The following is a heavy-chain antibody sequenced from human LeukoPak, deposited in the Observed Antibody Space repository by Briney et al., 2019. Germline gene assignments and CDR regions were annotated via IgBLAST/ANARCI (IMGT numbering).Heavy chain of an antibody. Sequence: PSETLSLTCAVYGGSFSGYYWSWIRQPPGKGLEWIGEINHSGSTNYNPSLKSRVTISVDTSKNQFSLKLSSVTAADTAVYYCARARAAADYWGQRTLVTVSS. D-gene: IGHD6-25*01. V-gene: IGHV4-34*01. CDR3: ARARAAADY. CDR2: INHSGST. CDR1: GGSFSGYY. J-gene: IGHJ4*02.